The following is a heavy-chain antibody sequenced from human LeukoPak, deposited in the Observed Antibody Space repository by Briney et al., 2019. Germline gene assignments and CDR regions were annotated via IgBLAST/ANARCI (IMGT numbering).Heavy chain of an antibody. CDR3: ARLSAFDI. CDR2: IYYSGST. V-gene: IGHV4-39*01. J-gene: IGHJ3*02. CDR1: GGSISSSSYY. Sequence: SETLSLTCTVSGGSISSSSYYWGWIRQPPGKGLEWIGSIYYSGSTYYNPSLKSRVTISVDTSKNQFSLKLSSVTAADTAVYYCARLSAFDIWGQGTMVTVSS.